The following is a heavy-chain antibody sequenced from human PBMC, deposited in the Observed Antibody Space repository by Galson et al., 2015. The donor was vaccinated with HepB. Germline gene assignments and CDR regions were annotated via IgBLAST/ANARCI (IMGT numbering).Heavy chain of an antibody. CDR2: IYYSGST. CDR3: ARLVFGLHDAFDI. Sequence: SETLSLTCTVSGGSISSSSYYWGWIRQPPGKGLEWIGSIYYSGSTYYNPSLKSRVTISVDTSKNQFSLKLSSVTAADTAVYYCARLVFGLHDAFDIWGQGTMVTVSS. V-gene: IGHV4-39*01. D-gene: IGHD3-3*01. J-gene: IGHJ3*02. CDR1: GGSISSSSYY.